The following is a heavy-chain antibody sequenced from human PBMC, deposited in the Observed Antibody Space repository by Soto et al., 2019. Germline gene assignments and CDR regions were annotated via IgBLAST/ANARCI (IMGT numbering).Heavy chain of an antibody. CDR1: GDSISSSIYY. J-gene: IGHJ4*02. Sequence: PSETQSLTCTVSGDSISSSIYYWGWIRQPPGKGLEWIGTFYYSGSTYYNPSLKSRVTMSVDTSKNQFSLKLSSVTAADTAVYYCARHAGSSWYSNLDYWGQGTLVPVSS. CDR2: FYYSGST. V-gene: IGHV4-39*01. CDR3: ARHAGSSWYSNLDY. D-gene: IGHD6-13*01.